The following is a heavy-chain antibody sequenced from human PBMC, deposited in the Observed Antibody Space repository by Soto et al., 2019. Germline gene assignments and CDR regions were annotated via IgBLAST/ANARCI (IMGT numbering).Heavy chain of an antibody. CDR1: GFTFSSYG. D-gene: IGHD2-15*01. Sequence: VQLVESGGGVVQPGRSLRLSCAASGFTFSSYGMHWVRQAPGKGLEWVAVISYDGSNKYYADSVKGRFTISRDNSKNTLYLQMNSLRAEDTAVYYCAKERDVVVVAAPFDYWGQGTLVTVAS. V-gene: IGHV3-30*18. J-gene: IGHJ4*02. CDR3: AKERDVVVVAAPFDY. CDR2: ISYDGSNK.